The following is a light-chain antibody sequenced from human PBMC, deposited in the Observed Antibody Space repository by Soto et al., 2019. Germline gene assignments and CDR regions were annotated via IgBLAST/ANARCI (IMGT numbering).Light chain of an antibody. CDR3: QVWDISSDHPGVV. J-gene: IGLJ2*01. Sequence: SYELTQAPSVSVAPGQTATITCGGNNIGSKSVHWYQQKPGQAPVLVVYDDSDRPSGIPERFSGSNSGNTATLTISRVEAGDEADYYCQVWDISSDHPGVVFGGGTKLTVL. CDR2: DDS. V-gene: IGLV3-21*02. CDR1: NIGSKS.